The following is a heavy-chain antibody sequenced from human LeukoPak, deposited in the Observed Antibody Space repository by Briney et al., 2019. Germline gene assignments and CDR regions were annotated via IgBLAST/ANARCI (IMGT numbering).Heavy chain of an antibody. CDR1: GFTLSSYA. D-gene: IGHD1-26*01. CDR2: INDAGTTT. J-gene: IGHJ4*02. Sequence: GGSLRLSCVVSGFTLSSYAMHWGRQAPGKGLVYVSGINDAGTTTHYANSVKGRFTISRDISNNTLYLQMGSLRAEDMAVYYCARDLSGSYSFDYWGQGTLVTVSS. CDR3: ARDLSGSYSFDY. V-gene: IGHV3-64*01.